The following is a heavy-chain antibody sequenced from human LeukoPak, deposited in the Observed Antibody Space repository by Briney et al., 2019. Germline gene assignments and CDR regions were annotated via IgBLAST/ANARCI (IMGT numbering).Heavy chain of an antibody. CDR2: ISSSGSTI. V-gene: IGHV3-11*01. CDR3: ARDGDRGMRGFDY. Sequence: PGGSLRPSCSASGFTFSDYYMSWIRQAPGKGLEWVSYISSSGSTIYYADSVKGRFTISRDNAKNSLYLQMNSLRAEGTAVYYCARDGDRGMRGFDYWGQGTLVTVSS. J-gene: IGHJ4*02. D-gene: IGHD3-10*01. CDR1: GFTFSDYY.